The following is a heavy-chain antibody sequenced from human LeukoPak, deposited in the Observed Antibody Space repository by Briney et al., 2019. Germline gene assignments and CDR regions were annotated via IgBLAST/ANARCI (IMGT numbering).Heavy chain of an antibody. J-gene: IGHJ5*02. D-gene: IGHD1-1*01. CDR1: GGSISSYY. V-gene: IGHV4-59*01. CDR3: AREGTAGTNLNWFDP. Sequence: PSETLSLTCTVSGGSISSYYWSWLRQPPGKGLEGIGYISYSESTNFNPSLKGRVTISVDTSKNQFSLKLSSVTAADTAVYYCAREGTAGTNLNWFDPWGQGTLVTVSS. CDR2: ISYSEST.